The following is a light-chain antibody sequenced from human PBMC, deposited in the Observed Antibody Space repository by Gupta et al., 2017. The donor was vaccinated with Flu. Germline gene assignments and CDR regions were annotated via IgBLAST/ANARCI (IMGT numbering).Light chain of an antibody. V-gene: IGLV2-11*01. CDR2: DVS. J-gene: IGLJ2*01. CDR1: SSDVGGYNY. CDR3: CSYAGSYTVV. Sequence: QPALTQPRSVSGSPGQSVTISCTGTSSDVGGYNYVSWYQQHPGKAPKLMIYDVSKRPSGVPDRFSGSKSGNTAPLTISGLQAEDEADYYCCSYAGSYTVVFGGGTKLTVL.